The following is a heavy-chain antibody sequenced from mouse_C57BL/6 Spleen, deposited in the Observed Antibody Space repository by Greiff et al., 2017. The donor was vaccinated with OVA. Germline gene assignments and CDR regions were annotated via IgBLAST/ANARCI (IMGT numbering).Heavy chain of an antibody. D-gene: IGHD1-2*01. CDR1: GYTFTDYY. J-gene: IGHJ3*01. V-gene: IGHV1-26*01. Sequence: EVQLQQSGPELVKPGASVKISCKASGYTFTDYYMNWVKQSHGKSLEWIGDINPNNGGTSYNQKFKGKATLTVDKSSSTAYMDLRSLTSEDSAVYYCARDDGFWFAYWGQGTLVTVSA. CDR3: ARDDGFWFAY. CDR2: INPNNGGT.